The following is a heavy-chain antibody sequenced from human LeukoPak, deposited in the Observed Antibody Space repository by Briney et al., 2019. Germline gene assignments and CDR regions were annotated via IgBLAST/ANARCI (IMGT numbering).Heavy chain of an antibody. D-gene: IGHD2-2*01. CDR3: ARQRVRYCSSTSCYTFDY. V-gene: IGHV3-21*01. CDR2: ISSSSSYI. J-gene: IGHJ4*02. Sequence: GGSLRLSCAASGFTFSSYSMNWVRQAPGKGLEWVSSISSSSSYIYYADSVKGRFTISRDNAKNSLYLQMNSLRAEDTAVYYCARQRVRYCSSTSCYTFDYWGQGTLVTVSS. CDR1: GFTFSSYS.